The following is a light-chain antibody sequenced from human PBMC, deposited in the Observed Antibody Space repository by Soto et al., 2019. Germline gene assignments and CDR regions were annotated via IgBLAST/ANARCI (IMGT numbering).Light chain of an antibody. J-gene: IGKJ1*01. Sequence: DIQMTQSPSTLSASVGDRVTITCRASESISSWLSWYQQKPGKAPKLLIYGASSLEGGVPSRFRGSGSGTEFTLTISSLQPDDFATYYCQQYNSYPTFGQGTKVAIK. CDR3: QQYNSYPT. V-gene: IGKV1-5*01. CDR1: ESISSW. CDR2: GAS.